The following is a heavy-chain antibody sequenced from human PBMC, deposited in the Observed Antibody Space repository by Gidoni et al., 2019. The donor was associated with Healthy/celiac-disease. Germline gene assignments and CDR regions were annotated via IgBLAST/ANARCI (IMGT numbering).Heavy chain of an antibody. V-gene: IGHV4-59*01. CDR1: GGSISSYY. CDR3: ARDVVREGSIL. D-gene: IGHD1-26*01. CDR2: IHSIRSP. Sequence: QVQLQESGTGLVKPSETLSLTCTVSGGSISSYYWSWIRQPPGNGRAWIGYIHSIRSPHSNPPPNSRVTISVDTSNHQFSLKLSSVTAADTAVYYCARDVVREGSILWGQGTRVTVSS. J-gene: IGHJ4*02.